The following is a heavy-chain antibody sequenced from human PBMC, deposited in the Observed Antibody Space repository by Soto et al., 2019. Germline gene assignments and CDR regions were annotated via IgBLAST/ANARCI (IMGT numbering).Heavy chain of an antibody. Sequence: QVQLVESGGGVVQPGRSLRLSCAASGFIFSSYAMYWVRQAPGKGREWVAVISYDGNNKYYADSVKGRFTISRDNSRNTLYLQMNSLRAEDSAVYYCARAGCDGGSCYTLVGLRYGMDVWGQGTTVTVSS. V-gene: IGHV3-30-3*01. CDR1: GFIFSSYA. CDR3: ARAGCDGGSCYTLVGLRYGMDV. D-gene: IGHD2-15*01. J-gene: IGHJ6*02. CDR2: ISYDGNNK.